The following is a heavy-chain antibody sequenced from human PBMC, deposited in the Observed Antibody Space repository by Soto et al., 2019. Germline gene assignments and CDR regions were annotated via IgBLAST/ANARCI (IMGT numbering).Heavy chain of an antibody. Sequence: WIRQAPGKGLEWVANIKQDGSETYYVDSVKGRFTISRDNAKSSLYLQMSSLRAEDTAVYYCARDLGRLDTWGQRTLVSVSS. CDR2: IKQDGSET. D-gene: IGHD3-16*01. CDR3: ARDLGRLDT. V-gene: IGHV3-7*01. J-gene: IGHJ5*02.